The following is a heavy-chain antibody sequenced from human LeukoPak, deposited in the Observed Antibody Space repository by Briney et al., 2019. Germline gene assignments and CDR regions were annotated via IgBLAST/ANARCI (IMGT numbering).Heavy chain of an antibody. CDR2: ISSSGSTI. Sequence: GGSLRFSCAASGFTFSSYEMNWVRQAPGKGLEWVSYISSSGSTIYYADSVKGRFTISRDNAKNSLYLQMNSLRAEDTAVYYCARGSGTIFGVVIIRGMDVWGQGTTVTVSS. V-gene: IGHV3-48*03. D-gene: IGHD3-3*01. CDR1: GFTFSSYE. J-gene: IGHJ6*02. CDR3: ARGSGTIFGVVIIRGMDV.